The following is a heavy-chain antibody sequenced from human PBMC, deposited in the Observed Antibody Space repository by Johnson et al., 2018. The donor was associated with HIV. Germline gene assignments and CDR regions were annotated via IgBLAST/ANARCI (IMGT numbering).Heavy chain of an antibody. CDR3: ARENYRRRDAFDI. D-gene: IGHD1-7*01. V-gene: IGHV3-23*04. CDR1: GFTFSSYA. J-gene: IGHJ3*02. CDR2: ISGSGGST. Sequence: VQLVESGGDWVRPGGSLRLSCAASGFTFSSYAMSWVRQAPGKGLEWVSAISGSGGSTYYADSVKGRFTISRDDSKKSLYLQINSLRTEDTAVYYCARENYRRRDAFDIWGQGTMVTVSS.